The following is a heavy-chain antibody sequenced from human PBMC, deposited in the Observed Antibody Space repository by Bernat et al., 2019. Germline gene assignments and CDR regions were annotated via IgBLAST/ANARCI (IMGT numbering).Heavy chain of an antibody. V-gene: IGHV3-7*03. D-gene: IGHD2-8*02. J-gene: IGHJ1*01. CDR2: IKQDGSVK. CDR3: ARGYGPEN. CDR1: GFSFSGIW. Sequence: EVQLVESGGALVQPGGSLRLSCVGSGFSFSGIWMTWVRQAPGKGLEWVANIKQDGSVKHYVDSVKGRFIISRDNTKNSIFLQMNSVRVDDTAVYYCARGYGPENWGKGTLVTVSS.